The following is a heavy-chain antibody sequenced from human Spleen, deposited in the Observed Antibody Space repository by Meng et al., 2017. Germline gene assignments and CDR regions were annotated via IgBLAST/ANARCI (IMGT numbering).Heavy chain of an antibody. CDR3: ATTVRN. Sequence: QVQLQESGPGLVKPSKTLSLTCTVSGGSISSGDYYWSWIRQPPGKGLEWIGELYRSGSTYYNSSLRSRVTISVDKSKNQFSLSLTSVTAADTAVYYCATTVRNWGQGTLVTVSS. V-gene: IGHV4-30-4*01. J-gene: IGHJ4*02. D-gene: IGHD4-17*01. CDR2: LYRSGST. CDR1: GGSISSGDYY.